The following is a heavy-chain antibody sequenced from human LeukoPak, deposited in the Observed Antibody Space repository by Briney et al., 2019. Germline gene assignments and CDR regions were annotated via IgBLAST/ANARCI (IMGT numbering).Heavy chain of an antibody. CDR1: GFTFSSYG. D-gene: IGHD5-18*01. CDR3: AKDISYGYLDY. V-gene: IGHV3-30*18. J-gene: IGHJ4*02. Sequence: PGGSLRLSCAASGFTFSSYGMHWVRQAPGKGLEWVAVISYDGSNKYYADSVKGRFTISRDNSKNTLYLQMNSLRAEDTAVYYCAKDISYGYLDYWGQGTLVTVSS. CDR2: ISYDGSNK.